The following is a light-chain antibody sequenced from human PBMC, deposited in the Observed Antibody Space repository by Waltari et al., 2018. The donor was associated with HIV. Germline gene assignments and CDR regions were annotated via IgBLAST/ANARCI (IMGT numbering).Light chain of an antibody. J-gene: IGLJ1*01. CDR2: DVT. V-gene: IGLV2-23*02. CDR3: CSFAVSNFV. Sequence: QSALTQPASVSGSPGQAITLSCTGSRRDVGTYVYISWSQQHPGPAPKLIISDVTERPPGIPNRSSGSKSGTTASLTISGLQAEDEAEYSCCSFAVSNFVFGSGTKVTVL. CDR1: RRDVGTYVY.